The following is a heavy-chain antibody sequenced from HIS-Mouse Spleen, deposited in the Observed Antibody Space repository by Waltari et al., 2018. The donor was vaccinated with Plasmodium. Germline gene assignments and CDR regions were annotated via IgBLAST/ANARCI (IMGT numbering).Heavy chain of an antibody. V-gene: IGHV3-73*01. CDR2: IRRKTNRYAK. CDR1: GFTFSGSA. Sequence: EVQLVESGGGLVQPGGSLKLSCAASGFTFSGSAMHWVRQASGKGLWLVCRIRRKTNRYAKAYVASVKGRFSISRDDSKNTAYLQMNSLKTEDTAVYYCTRLSLEAKESNWSQGTLVTVSS. J-gene: IGHJ4*02. CDR3: TRLSLEAKESN.